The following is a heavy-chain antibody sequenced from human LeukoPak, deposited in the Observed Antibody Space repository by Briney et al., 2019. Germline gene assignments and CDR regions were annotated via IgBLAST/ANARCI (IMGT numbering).Heavy chain of an antibody. V-gene: IGHV4-39*07. CDR2: IYYSGNT. CDR3: ARGERSLVAAQFDL. J-gene: IGHJ2*01. Sequence: SETLSLTCTVSGGSINSNNYYWGWIRQPPGKGLEWIGSIYYSGNTYYNPSLKSRVTISVDTSKNQFSLKLSSVTAADTAVYYCARGERSLVAAQFDLWGRGTLVTVSS. D-gene: IGHD2-15*01. CDR1: GGSINSNNYY.